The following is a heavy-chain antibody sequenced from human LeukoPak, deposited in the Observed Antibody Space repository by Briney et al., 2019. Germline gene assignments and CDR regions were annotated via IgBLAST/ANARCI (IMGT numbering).Heavy chain of an antibody. CDR1: GFTFSSYS. J-gene: IGHJ3*02. CDR3: ARDKVTEMDTAMADAFDI. D-gene: IGHD5-18*01. Sequence: PGGSLRLSCAASGFTFSSYSMNWVRQAPGKGLEWVSSISSSSSYIYYADSVKGRFTISRDNAKNSLYLQMNSLRAEDTAVYYCARDKVTEMDTAMADAFDIWGQGTMVTVSS. V-gene: IGHV3-21*01. CDR2: ISSSSSYI.